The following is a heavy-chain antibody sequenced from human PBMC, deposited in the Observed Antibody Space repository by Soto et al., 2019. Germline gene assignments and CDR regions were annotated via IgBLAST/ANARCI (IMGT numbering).Heavy chain of an antibody. V-gene: IGHV3-23*01. CDR2: VTGTGGTT. CDR1: GFTFINNA. CDR3: XXXXXXXXYDAFEI. J-gene: IGHJ3*02. Sequence: EVQLLESGGGLVQPGGSLRLSCVASGFTFINNAMSWVRQAPGKGLEWVSSVTGTGGTTYYSDSVKGRFTISRDNSKNXXXXXXXXXXXXXXXXXXXXXXXXXXXYDAFEIWGQGTMVTVSS.